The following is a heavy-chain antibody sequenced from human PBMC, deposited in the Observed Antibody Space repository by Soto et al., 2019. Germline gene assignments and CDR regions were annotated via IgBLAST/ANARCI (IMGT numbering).Heavy chain of an antibody. D-gene: IGHD2-15*01. CDR2: INHSGST. J-gene: IGHJ4*02. Sequence: SETLSLTCAVYGGSFSGYYWSWIRQPPGKGLEWIGEINHSGSTNYNPSLKSRVTISVDTSKNQFSLKLSSVTAADTAVYYCARDLQDIVVVVAAIGRVGFDYWGQGTLVTVSS. V-gene: IGHV4-34*01. CDR3: ARDLQDIVVVVAAIGRVGFDY. CDR1: GGSFSGYY.